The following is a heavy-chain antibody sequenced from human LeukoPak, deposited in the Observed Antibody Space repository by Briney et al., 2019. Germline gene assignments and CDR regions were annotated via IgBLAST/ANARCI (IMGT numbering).Heavy chain of an antibody. CDR1: GGSISSYY. D-gene: IGHD6-19*01. Sequence: SETLSLTCTVSGGSISSYYWSWIRQPPGKGLEWIGEINHSGSTNYNPSLKSRVTISVDTSKNQFSLKLSSVTAADTAVYYCARGWAYSSGWLQNDYWGQGTLVTVSS. CDR2: INHSGST. CDR3: ARGWAYSSGWLQNDY. J-gene: IGHJ4*02. V-gene: IGHV4-34*01.